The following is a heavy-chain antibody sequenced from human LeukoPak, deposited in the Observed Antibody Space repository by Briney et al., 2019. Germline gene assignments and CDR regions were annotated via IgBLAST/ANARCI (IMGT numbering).Heavy chain of an antibody. CDR2: IYYSGST. V-gene: IGHV4-59*02. CDR1: GGSVSSYY. D-gene: IGHD2-8*01. Sequence: SETLSLTCTVSGGSVSSYYWSWIRQPPGKGLEWIGYIYYSGSTNYNPSLKSRVTVSVDTSKNQCSLKLSSVTTADTAVYYCTRSTNLEAFDIWGQGTMVTVSS. CDR3: TRSTNLEAFDI. J-gene: IGHJ3*02.